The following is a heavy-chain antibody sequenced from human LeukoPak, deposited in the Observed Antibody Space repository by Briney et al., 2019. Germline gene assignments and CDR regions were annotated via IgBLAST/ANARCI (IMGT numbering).Heavy chain of an antibody. J-gene: IGHJ4*02. CDR2: IDNAGSNT. CDR3: VRGPTYFDY. V-gene: IGHV3-74*01. Sequence: AGGSLRLSCAASGFTFSSYAMSWVRQAPGKGLMWVSRIDNAGSNTAYADSVKGRFTISRGNAKNTLHLQMNSLRVDDTAVYYCVRGPTYFDYWGQGVLVTVSS. CDR1: GFTFSSYA.